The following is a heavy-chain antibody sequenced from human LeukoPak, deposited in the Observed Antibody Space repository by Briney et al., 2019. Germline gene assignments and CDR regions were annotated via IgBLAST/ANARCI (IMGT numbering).Heavy chain of an antibody. Sequence: PSETLSLTCTVSGGSISSSSYYGGWLRQPPGKGLEWVGSIYCSGSTYYNPSLMSRVTITVDTSKNQFSLTLSSVTASDTAVYYCARGNGYNFAYWGQGTLVIVTA. V-gene: IGHV4-39*01. CDR3: ARGNGYNFAY. D-gene: IGHD5-24*01. CDR2: IYCSGST. CDR1: GGSISSSSYY. J-gene: IGHJ4*02.